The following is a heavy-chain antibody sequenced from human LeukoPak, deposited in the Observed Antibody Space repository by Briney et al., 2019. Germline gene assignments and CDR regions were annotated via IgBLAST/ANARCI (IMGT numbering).Heavy chain of an antibody. CDR3: ARRYGDYRENYFDY. Sequence: SETLSLTCAVSGYSISSGYYWGWIRQPPGKGLEWIGSIYHSGSTYYNPSLKSRVTISVDTSKNQFSLKLSSVTAADTAVYYCARRYGDYRENYFDYWGQGTLVTVSS. V-gene: IGHV4-38-2*01. D-gene: IGHD4-17*01. CDR1: GYSISSGYY. CDR2: IYHSGST. J-gene: IGHJ4*02.